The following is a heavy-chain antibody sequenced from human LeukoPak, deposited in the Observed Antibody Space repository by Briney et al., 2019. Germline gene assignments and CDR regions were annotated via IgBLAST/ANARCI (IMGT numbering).Heavy chain of an antibody. CDR2: IYYSGST. V-gene: IGHV4-59*08. J-gene: IGHJ4*02. D-gene: IGHD5-24*01. CDR1: GGSFSGYY. CDR3: ARHVDGYGPYFDY. Sequence: SETLSLTCAVYGGSFSGYYWSWIRQPPGKGLEWIGYIYYSGSTNYNPSLKSRVTISVDTSKNQFSLKLSSVTAADTAVYYCARHVDGYGPYFDYWGQGTLVTVSS.